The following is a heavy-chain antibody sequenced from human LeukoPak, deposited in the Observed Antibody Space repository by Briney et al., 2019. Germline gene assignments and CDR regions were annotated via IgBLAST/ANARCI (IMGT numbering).Heavy chain of an antibody. V-gene: IGHV4-59*01. CDR2: IYYSGST. Sequence: SETLSLTCTVSGGSISSYYWSWIRQPPGKGLEWIGYIYYSGSTNYNPSLKSRGTISVDTSKKQFSLKLSSVTGADTAVYYCARELLLWFGESRPGKRENWFDPWGQGTLVTVSS. J-gene: IGHJ5*02. CDR1: GGSISSYY. D-gene: IGHD3-10*01. CDR3: ARELLLWFGESRPGKRENWFDP.